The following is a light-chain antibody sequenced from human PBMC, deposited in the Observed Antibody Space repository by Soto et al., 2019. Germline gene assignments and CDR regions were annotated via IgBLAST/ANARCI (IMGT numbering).Light chain of an antibody. V-gene: IGKV1-5*03. Sequence: ASQTISSWLAWYQQKPGKAPKLLIYKASTLKSGVPSRFSGNGSGRECTLASASLLTRDFEIYDCQHCCRDSGACGGGTKVDIK. CDR3: QHCCRDSGA. CDR1: QTISSW. J-gene: IGKJ4*02. CDR2: KAS.